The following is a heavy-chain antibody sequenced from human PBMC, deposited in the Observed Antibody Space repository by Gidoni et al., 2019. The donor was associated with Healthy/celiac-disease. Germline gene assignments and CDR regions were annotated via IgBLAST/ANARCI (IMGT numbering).Heavy chain of an antibody. CDR3: TTDLYDYVWGSYRYTERDY. Sequence: EVQLVESGGGLVKPGGSLRLSCAASGFTFSNAWMSWVRQAPGKGLEWVGRIKSKTDGGTTDYAAPVKGRFTISRDDSKNTLYLQMNSLKTEDTAVYYCTTDLYDYVWGSYRYTERDYWGQGTLVTVSS. V-gene: IGHV3-15*01. J-gene: IGHJ4*02. D-gene: IGHD3-16*02. CDR2: IKSKTDGGTT. CDR1: GFTFSNAW.